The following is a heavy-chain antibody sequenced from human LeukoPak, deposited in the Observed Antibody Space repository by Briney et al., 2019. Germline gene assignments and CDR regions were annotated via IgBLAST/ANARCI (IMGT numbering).Heavy chain of an antibody. D-gene: IGHD6-13*01. J-gene: IGHJ4*02. CDR3: VTEYWYRFDY. CDR1: GFNFRRYN. Sequence: GGSLRLSXITSGFNFRRYNMAWVRQAPGKGLEWLATFAWDESAIEYTDSVRGRFTISRDNAKNSVHLQMTGLRAEDTAVYFCVTEYWYRFDYWGQGLLVTVSS. CDR2: FAWDESAI. V-gene: IGHV3-7*01.